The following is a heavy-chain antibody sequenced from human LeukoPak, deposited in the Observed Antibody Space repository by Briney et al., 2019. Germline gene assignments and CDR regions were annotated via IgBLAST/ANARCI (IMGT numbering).Heavy chain of an antibody. CDR3: AKGSYYDSSGSFYFDY. CDR1: GFTFSSYV. Sequence: GGSLRLSCAASGFTFSSYVMSWVRQAPGKGLEWVSGISGSGDNTYYADSVKGRFTISRDNSKNTLYVQVNSLGTEDTTAYYCAKGSYYDSSGSFYFDYWGQGTLVTVSS. J-gene: IGHJ4*02. D-gene: IGHD3-22*01. V-gene: IGHV3-23*01. CDR2: ISGSGDNT.